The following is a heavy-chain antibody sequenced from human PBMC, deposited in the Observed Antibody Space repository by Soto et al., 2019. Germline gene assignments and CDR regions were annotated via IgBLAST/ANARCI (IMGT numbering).Heavy chain of an antibody. D-gene: IGHD3-10*01. J-gene: IGHJ6*02. V-gene: IGHV4-39*01. CDR3: ERRPRVWCGDLVYKDYYGMDV. Sequence: SETLSLSCTVSGGSIRGSSYFWDWIRQPPGKGLEWIGNVFYTGTTYYKPYLKSRVTISVDTSKNQFSLNLSSVTAADTAKYYCERRPRVWCGDLVYKDYYGMDVWGRGTTVTVSS. CDR2: VFYTGTT. CDR1: GGSIRGSSYF.